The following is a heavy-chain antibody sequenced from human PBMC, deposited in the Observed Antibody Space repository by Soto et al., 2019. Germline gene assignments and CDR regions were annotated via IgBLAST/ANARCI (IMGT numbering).Heavy chain of an antibody. D-gene: IGHD2-2*01. CDR3: ARVVIVVPAAPQGWYFDL. CDR1: GYSFSSYG. Sequence: GASVKVSCKASGYSFSSYGITWVRQAPGEGPEWMGWISGYNGNINYAQKFQGRVAMTTDTSTSTAYMELRSLRSDDTAVYYCARVVIVVPAAPQGWYFDLWGRGTLVTVSS. V-gene: IGHV1-18*01. CDR2: ISGYNGNI. J-gene: IGHJ2*01.